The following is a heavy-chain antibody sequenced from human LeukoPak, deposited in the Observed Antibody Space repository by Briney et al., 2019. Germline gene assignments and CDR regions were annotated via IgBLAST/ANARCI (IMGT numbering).Heavy chain of an antibody. V-gene: IGHV3-21*04. J-gene: IGHJ4*02. Sequence: GGSLRLSCAASGFTFSSYSMNWVRQAPGKGLEWVSSINSNSRYIYYGDSVKGRFTISRDAAKNSLFLQMNSLRAEDTAVYYCAKEVVVPAAEGWGQGTLVTVSS. D-gene: IGHD2-2*01. CDR3: AKEVVVPAAEG. CDR2: INSNSRYI. CDR1: GFTFSSYS.